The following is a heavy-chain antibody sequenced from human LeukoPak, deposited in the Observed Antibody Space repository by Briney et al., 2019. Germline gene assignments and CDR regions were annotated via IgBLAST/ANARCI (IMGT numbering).Heavy chain of an antibody. CDR1: GYSFTSYW. J-gene: IGHJ6*03. CDR3: ARTLRSYCGGDCYPYYYYYYMDA. V-gene: IGHV5-51*01. Sequence: GESLKISCKGSGYSFTSYWIGWVRQMPGKGLEWMGVIYAGDSDTRYSPSFQGQVTISADKSISTAYLQWSSLKASDTAMYYCARTLRSYCGGDCYPYYYYYYMDAWGKGTTVIVSS. CDR2: IYAGDSDT. D-gene: IGHD2-21*02.